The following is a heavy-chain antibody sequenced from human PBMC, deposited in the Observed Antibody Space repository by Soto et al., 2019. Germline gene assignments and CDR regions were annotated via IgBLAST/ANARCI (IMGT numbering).Heavy chain of an antibody. J-gene: IGHJ4*02. V-gene: IGHV3-23*01. Sequence: EVQLLESGGGLVPPGGSLRLSCATSGFIFSGYAMSWVRQAPGRGLEWVSSISGTDGKTYYADSVKGRFSISRDTSTNTLYLQMNSLRAEDTAVYYCAKWTYLDFWGQGTRVTVSS. CDR3: AKWTYLDF. CDR2: ISGTDGKT. CDR1: GFIFSGYA. D-gene: IGHD5-12*01.